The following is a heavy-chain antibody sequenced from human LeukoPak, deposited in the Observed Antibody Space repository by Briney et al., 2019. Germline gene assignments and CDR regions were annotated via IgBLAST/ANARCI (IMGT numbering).Heavy chain of an antibody. D-gene: IGHD6-19*01. J-gene: IGHJ6*02. CDR2: IKQDGSEK. Sequence: GGSLRLSCAASGFTFSSYWMSWVRQAPGKGLEWVANIKQDGSEKKYVDSVKGRFTISRDNAKNSLYLQMNSLRAEDTAVYYCARSKYSSSMDVWGQGTTVTVYS. CDR1: GFTFSSYW. V-gene: IGHV3-7*01. CDR3: ARSKYSSSMDV.